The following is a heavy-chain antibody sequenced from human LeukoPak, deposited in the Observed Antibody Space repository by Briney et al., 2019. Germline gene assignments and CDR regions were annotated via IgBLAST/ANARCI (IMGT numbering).Heavy chain of an antibody. CDR3: AQGYSSGWYPR. CDR1: GFTISNYG. V-gene: IGHV3-23*01. D-gene: IGHD6-19*01. CDR2: ISTSGDTE. J-gene: IGHJ4*02. Sequence: GGSLRLSCAVSGFTISNYGMSWVRQAPGKGLEWVSAISTSGDTEYYADSVKGRFISRDTSRNTLYLQVNSLRVEDTALYYCAQGYSSGWYPRWGQGTLVTVSS.